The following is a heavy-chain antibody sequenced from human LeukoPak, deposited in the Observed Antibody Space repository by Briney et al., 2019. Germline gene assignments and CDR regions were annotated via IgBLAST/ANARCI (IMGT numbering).Heavy chain of an antibody. CDR3: AREIEQWLATDGAFDI. Sequence: PSETLSLTCTVSGGSISSYYWSWIRQPPGKGLEWIGYIYYSGSTNYNPSLKSRVTISVDTSKNQFSLKLSSVTAADTAVYYCAREIEQWLATDGAFDIWGQGTMVTVSP. CDR1: GGSISSYY. V-gene: IGHV4-59*01. J-gene: IGHJ3*02. CDR2: IYYSGST. D-gene: IGHD6-19*01.